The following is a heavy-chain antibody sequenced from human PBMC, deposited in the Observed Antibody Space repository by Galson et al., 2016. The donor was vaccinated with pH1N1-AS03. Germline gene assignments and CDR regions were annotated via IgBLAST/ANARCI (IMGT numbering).Heavy chain of an antibody. J-gene: IGHJ2*01. D-gene: IGHD2-2*01. V-gene: IGHV4-59*08. CDR1: GGSLKNKY. Sequence: SETLSLTCSVSGGSLKNKYWSWIRQTPEKGLEWIGQIYYSGSTKFNPSLQSRVTISVDMSKKQFSLRLRSVTAADTAVYYCARLSDQVCCHFDLWGRGTLVTVSS. CDR2: IYYSGST. CDR3: ARLSDQVCCHFDL.